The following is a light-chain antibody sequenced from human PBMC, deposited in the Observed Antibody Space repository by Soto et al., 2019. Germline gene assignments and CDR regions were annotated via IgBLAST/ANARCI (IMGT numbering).Light chain of an antibody. CDR3: QQYDSYSWT. CDR2: KAS. J-gene: IGKJ1*01. V-gene: IGKV1-5*03. Sequence: DIQRSQSPSTLSGAVGDRVTVTCRASQTISSWLAWYQQKPGKAPKLLIYKASTLKSGVPSRFSGSGSGTEFTLTISSLQTDDFASYYSQQYDSYSWTFGQGTRWIS. CDR1: QTISSW.